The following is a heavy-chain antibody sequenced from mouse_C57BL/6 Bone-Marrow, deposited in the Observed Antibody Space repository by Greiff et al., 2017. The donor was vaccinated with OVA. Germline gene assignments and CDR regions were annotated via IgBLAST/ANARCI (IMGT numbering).Heavy chain of an antibody. Sequence: QVHVKQSGAELVRPGTSVKVSCKASGYAFTNYLIEWVKQRPGQGLEWIGVINPGSGGTNYNEKFKGKATLTADKSSSTAYMQLSSLTSEDSAVYFCARSAQAWFAYWGQGTLVTVSA. V-gene: IGHV1-54*01. CDR1: GYAFTNYL. CDR2: INPGSGGT. CDR3: ARSAQAWFAY. J-gene: IGHJ3*01.